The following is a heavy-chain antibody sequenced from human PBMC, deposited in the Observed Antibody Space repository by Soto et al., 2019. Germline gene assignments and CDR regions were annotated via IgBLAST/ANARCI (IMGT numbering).Heavy chain of an antibody. J-gene: IGHJ4*02. CDR1: GYTFTSYY. CDR3: AREGNGYNLGPSVDFDY. CDR2: INPSGGST. D-gene: IGHD5-12*01. Sequence: QVQLVQSGAEVKKPGASVKVSCKASGYTFTSYYMHWVRQAPGQGLEWMGVINPSGGSTDYAQKFQGRVTMTRDTSTSTVYMDLSSLRPEDTAVFYCAREGNGYNLGPSVDFDYWGQGTLVTVSS. V-gene: IGHV1-46*01.